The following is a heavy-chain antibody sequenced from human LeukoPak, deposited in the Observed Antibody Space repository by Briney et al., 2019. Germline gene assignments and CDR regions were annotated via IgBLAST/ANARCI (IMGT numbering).Heavy chain of an antibody. J-gene: IGHJ3*02. V-gene: IGHV4-59*01. Sequence: SETLSLTCTVSGGSISGYYWSWIRQPPCKGLEWIGYIYYSGSTNYNPSLKSRVTISIDTSKNQFSLNLNSVTAADTAVYYCARGGRASSTFDMWGQGTMVTVSS. D-gene: IGHD1-1*01. CDR3: ARGGRASSTFDM. CDR2: IYYSGST. CDR1: GGSISGYY.